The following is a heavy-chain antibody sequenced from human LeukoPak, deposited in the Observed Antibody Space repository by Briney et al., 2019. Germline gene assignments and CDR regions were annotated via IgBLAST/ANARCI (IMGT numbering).Heavy chain of an antibody. V-gene: IGHV1-2*02. D-gene: IGHD3-10*01. CDR2: INPNSGGT. J-gene: IGHJ4*02. CDR1: GYTFTGYY. Sequence: ASVKVSCKASGYTFTGYYMHWVRQAPGQGLEWMGWINPNSGGTNYAQKSQGRVTMTRDTSISTAYMELSRLRSDDTAVYYCARDRLISHYYGSGSRFDYWGQGTLVTVSS. CDR3: ARDRLISHYYGSGSRFDY.